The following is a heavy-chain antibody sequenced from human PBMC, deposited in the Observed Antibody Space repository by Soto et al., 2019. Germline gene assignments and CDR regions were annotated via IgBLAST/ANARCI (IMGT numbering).Heavy chain of an antibody. Sequence: ASVKVSCKASGYTFTSYAMHWVRQAPGQRLEWMGWINAGNGNTKYSQKFQGRVTITRDTSASTAYMELSSLRSEDTAVYYCASGVVVAAKYYGMDVWGQGTTVTVSS. V-gene: IGHV1-3*01. D-gene: IGHD2-15*01. J-gene: IGHJ6*02. CDR1: GYTFTSYA. CDR3: ASGVVVAAKYYGMDV. CDR2: INAGNGNT.